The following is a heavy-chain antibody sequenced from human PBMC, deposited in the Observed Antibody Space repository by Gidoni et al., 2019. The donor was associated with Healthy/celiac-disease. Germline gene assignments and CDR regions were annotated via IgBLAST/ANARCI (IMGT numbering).Heavy chain of an antibody. V-gene: IGHV1-69*06. CDR1: GGTFSSYA. CDR2: IIPIFGTA. Sequence: QVQLVQSGAEVKKPGSSVKVSCKASGGTFSSYAISLVRQAPGQGLEWMGGIIPIFGTANYAQKFQGRVTITADKSTSTAYMELSSLRSEDTAVYYCATCREPLPDLEPYDYYYYYYGMDVWGQGTTVTVSS. D-gene: IGHD1-1*01. CDR3: ATCREPLPDLEPYDYYYYYYGMDV. J-gene: IGHJ6*02.